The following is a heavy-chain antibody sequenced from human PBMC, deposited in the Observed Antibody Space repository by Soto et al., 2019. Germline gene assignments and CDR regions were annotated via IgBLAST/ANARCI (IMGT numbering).Heavy chain of an antibody. J-gene: IGHJ4*02. V-gene: IGHV3-30*18. D-gene: IGHD3-10*01. CDR1: GFTFSSYG. CDR2: ISYDGSNK. CDR3: AKPYGSGRTYHKGYFDY. Sequence: GGSLRLSCAASGFTFSSYGMHWVRQAPGKGLEWVAVISYDGSNKYYADSVKGRFTISRDNSKNTLYLQMNSPRAEDTAVYYCAKPYGSGRTYHKGYFDYWGQGTLVTVSS.